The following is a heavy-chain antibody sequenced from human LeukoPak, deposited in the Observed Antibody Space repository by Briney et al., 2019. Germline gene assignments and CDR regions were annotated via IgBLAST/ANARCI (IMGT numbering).Heavy chain of an antibody. CDR2: IYTSGST. D-gene: IGHD3-10*01. CDR1: GGSISSGSYY. Sequence: SETLSLTCTVSGGSISSGSYYWSWIRQPAGKGLEWIGRIYTSGSTNYNPSLKSRVTISLDTSKNQFSLKLNSVTAADTAVYYCARDRGDHFDCWGQGTLVTVSS. J-gene: IGHJ4*02. V-gene: IGHV4-61*02. CDR3: ARDRGDHFDC.